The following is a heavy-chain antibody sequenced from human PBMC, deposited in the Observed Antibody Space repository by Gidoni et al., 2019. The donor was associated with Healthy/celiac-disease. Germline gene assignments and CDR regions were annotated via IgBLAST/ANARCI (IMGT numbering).Heavy chain of an antibody. CDR3: ARAVPMDDYYYYGMDV. Sequence: QVQLQESGPGLVKPSETLSLTCTVSGGSISRYYWSWIRQPPGKGLEWIGYIYYSGSTNYNPSLKSRVTISVDTSKNQFSLKLSSVTAADTAVYYCARAVPMDDYYYYGMDVWGQGTTVTVSS. D-gene: IGHD3-10*01. V-gene: IGHV4-59*01. J-gene: IGHJ6*02. CDR2: IYYSGST. CDR1: GGSISRYY.